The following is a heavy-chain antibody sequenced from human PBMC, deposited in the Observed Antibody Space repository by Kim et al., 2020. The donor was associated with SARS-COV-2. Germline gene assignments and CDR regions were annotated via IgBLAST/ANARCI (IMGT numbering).Heavy chain of an antibody. Sequence: RHNYNPALKSRLTISIDTSKNHLSLKLTSVTAADTAVYYCARGVITTGFDYWGQGTLVTVSS. V-gene: IGHV4-34*01. D-gene: IGHD3-22*01. CDR2: RH. J-gene: IGHJ4*02. CDR3: ARGVITTGFDY.